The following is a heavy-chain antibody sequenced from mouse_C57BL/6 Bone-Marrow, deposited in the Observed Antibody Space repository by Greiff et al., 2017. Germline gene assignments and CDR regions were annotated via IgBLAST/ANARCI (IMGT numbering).Heavy chain of an antibody. CDR3: TTTSYGNLYFDY. V-gene: IGHV14-4*01. CDR2: IDPENGDT. CDR1: GFNIKDDY. J-gene: IGHJ2*01. Sequence: EVKLVESGAELVRPGASVKLSCTASGFNIKDDYMHWVKQRPEQGLEWIGWIDPENGDTEYASKFQGKATITADTSSNTAYLQLSSLTSEDTAVYYCTTTSYGNLYFDYWGQGTTLTVSS. D-gene: IGHD2-1*01.